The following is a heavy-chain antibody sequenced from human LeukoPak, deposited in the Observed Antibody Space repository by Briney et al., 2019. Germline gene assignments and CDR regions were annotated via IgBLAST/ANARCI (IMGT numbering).Heavy chain of an antibody. CDR3: AKFKGHYGDSEYYFDY. CDR1: GFTFSRYS. J-gene: IGHJ4*02. CDR2: ITGGSDYI. D-gene: IGHD3-10*01. V-gene: IGHV3-21*01. Sequence: GGSLSLSCAASGFTFSRYSVNWVRQAPGKGLEWVSCITGGSDYIFYADSVRGRFTISRDNAKNSLYLQMNSLRAEDTAVYYCAKFKGHYGDSEYYFDYWGQGTLVTVSS.